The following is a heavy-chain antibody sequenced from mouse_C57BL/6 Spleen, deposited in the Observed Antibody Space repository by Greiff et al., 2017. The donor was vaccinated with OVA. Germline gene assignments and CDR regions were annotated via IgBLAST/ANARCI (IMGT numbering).Heavy chain of an antibody. D-gene: IGHD4-1*02. V-gene: IGHV5-4*03. CDR2: ISDGGSYT. CDR1: GFTFSSYA. J-gene: IGHJ3*01. CDR3: ARPANWGFAY. Sequence: EVKLMESGGGLVKPGGSLKLSCAASGFTFSSYAMSWVRQTPEKRLEWVATISDGGSYTYYPDNVKGRFTISRDNAKNHLYLHMSHLKSEDTAMYYCARPANWGFAYWGQGTLVTVSA.